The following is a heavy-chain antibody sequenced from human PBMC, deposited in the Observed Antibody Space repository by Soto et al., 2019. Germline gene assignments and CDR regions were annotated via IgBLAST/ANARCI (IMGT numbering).Heavy chain of an antibody. Sequence: GGSLRLSCAASGFTFSSYGMHWVRQAPGKGLEWVAVIWYDGSNKYYADSVKGRFTISRDNSKNTLYLQMNSLRAEDTAVYYCARSYRDILTGYYEQGFDPWGQGTLVTVS. J-gene: IGHJ5*02. V-gene: IGHV3-33*01. CDR3: ARSYRDILTGYYEQGFDP. D-gene: IGHD3-9*01. CDR1: GFTFSSYG. CDR2: IWYDGSNK.